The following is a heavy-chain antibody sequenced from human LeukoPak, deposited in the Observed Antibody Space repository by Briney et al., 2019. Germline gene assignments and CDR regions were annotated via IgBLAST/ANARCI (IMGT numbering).Heavy chain of an antibody. Sequence: PSETLSLTCTVSGYSISSGYYWGWIRQPPGKGLGWIGSIFHSGTTYYNPSLKSRVTISVDTFKNQFSLRLSSVTAADTAVYFCAKSIASAGTNSCYYMDVWGTGTTVTVSS. CDR3: AKSIASAGTNSCYYMDV. CDR1: GYSISSGYY. CDR2: IFHSGTT. V-gene: IGHV4-38-2*02. D-gene: IGHD6-13*01. J-gene: IGHJ6*03.